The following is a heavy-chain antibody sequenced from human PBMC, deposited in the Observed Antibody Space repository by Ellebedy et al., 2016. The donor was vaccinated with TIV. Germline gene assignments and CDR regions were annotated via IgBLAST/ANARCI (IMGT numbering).Heavy chain of an antibody. D-gene: IGHD4-17*01. V-gene: IGHV3-33*08. J-gene: IGHJ4*02. CDR1: ESTFSSYG. CDR3: AREGWDGDYYFDY. CDR2: IWHDGSDK. Sequence: GESLKISCEASESTFSSYGMSWVRQAPGKGLEWVAVIWHDGSDKKYADSVKGRFTISRDNSKNTLYLQMNSLRAEDTAVYYCAREGWDGDYYFDYWGQGTLVTVSS.